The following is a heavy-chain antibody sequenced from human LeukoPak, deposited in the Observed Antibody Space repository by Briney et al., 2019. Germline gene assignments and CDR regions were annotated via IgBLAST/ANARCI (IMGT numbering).Heavy chain of an antibody. D-gene: IGHD1-26*01. CDR1: GYTFTAYY. V-gene: IGHV1-2*02. Sequence: ASVKVSCKTSGYTFTAYYIHWVRQAPGQGLGWMGWINPGSGVTSYAQNFQGRVTMTRDTSISTAYMELSGLRSDDTAVFYCARDKGGATTQDYWGQGTLVTVSS. J-gene: IGHJ4*02. CDR3: ARDKGGATTQDY. CDR2: INPGSGVT.